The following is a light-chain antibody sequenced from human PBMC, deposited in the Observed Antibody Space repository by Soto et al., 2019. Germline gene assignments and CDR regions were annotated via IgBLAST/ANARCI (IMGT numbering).Light chain of an antibody. Sequence: QSALTQPASVSGSPGQSITISCTGTSSDVGGYNYVSWYQQHPGQAPKLMIYEVSNRPSGVSNRFSGSKSGNTASLTISGLQAEDEADYYYSSYTSSSTLSNWVFGGGTKLTVL. CDR3: SSYTSSSTLSNWV. J-gene: IGLJ3*02. CDR1: SSDVGGYNY. V-gene: IGLV2-14*01. CDR2: EVS.